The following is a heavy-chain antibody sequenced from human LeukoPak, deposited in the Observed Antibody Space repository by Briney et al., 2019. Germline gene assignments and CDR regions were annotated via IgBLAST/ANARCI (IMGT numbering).Heavy chain of an antibody. CDR1: VGTFTSYA. CDR2: IIPIFGTA. CDR3: ARSGYYEAVDY. D-gene: IGHD3-3*01. V-gene: IGHV1-69*13. J-gene: IGHJ4*02. Sequence: SVKGSCKASVGTFTSYAISWVRQAPGQGLEWMGGIIPIFGTANYAQKFQGRVTITADESTSTAYMELSSLRSEDTAVYYCARSGYYEAVDYWGQGTLVTVSS.